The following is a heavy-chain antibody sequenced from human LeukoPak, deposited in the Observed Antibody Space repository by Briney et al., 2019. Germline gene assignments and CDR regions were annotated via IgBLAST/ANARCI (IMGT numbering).Heavy chain of an antibody. Sequence: GGSLRLSCVVSGFSFDDYVMSWVRQTPVKGLEWVSGISGSGASTFYADSVKGRFTISRDNSKNTMYLQMNSLRAEDTALYFCAKQSPTYCGGDCYFDSWGQGTLVTVSS. CDR1: GFSFDDYV. CDR3: AKQSPTYCGGDCYFDS. CDR2: ISGSGAST. V-gene: IGHV3-23*01. J-gene: IGHJ4*02. D-gene: IGHD2-21*02.